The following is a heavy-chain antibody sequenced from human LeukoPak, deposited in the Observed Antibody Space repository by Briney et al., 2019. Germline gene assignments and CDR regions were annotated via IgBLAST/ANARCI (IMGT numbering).Heavy chain of an antibody. V-gene: IGHV3-48*02. CDR1: GFTFSDYS. J-gene: IGHJ4*02. D-gene: IGHD3-10*01. Sequence: GGSLRLSCAASGFTFSDYSMEWVRQAPGKWLEWVSYIYSSSSTIYYADSVKGRFTISRDNAKNSLYLQMNSLREEDTAVYYCARPSGELDYWGQGTLVTVSS. CDR2: IYSSSSTI. CDR3: ARPSGELDY.